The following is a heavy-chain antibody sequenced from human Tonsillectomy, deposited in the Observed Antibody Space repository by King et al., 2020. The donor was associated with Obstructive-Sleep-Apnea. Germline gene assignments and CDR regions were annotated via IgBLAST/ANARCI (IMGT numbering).Heavy chain of an antibody. V-gene: IGHV4-4*02. Sequence: VQLQESGPGLVKPSGTLSLTCTVSGDAISSTIWWSWVRQTPGKGLEWIGEIYHSGSSNYNPSLESRVTISLDKTKNQFSLKLRSVTAADTAVYYCARRRFGFAYWGQGALVTVSS. CDR2: IYHSGSS. J-gene: IGHJ4*02. D-gene: IGHD3-16*01. CDR3: ARRRFGFAY. CDR1: GDAISSTIW.